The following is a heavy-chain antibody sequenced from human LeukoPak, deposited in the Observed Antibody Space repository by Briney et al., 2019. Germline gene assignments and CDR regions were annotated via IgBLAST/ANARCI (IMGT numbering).Heavy chain of an antibody. D-gene: IGHD3-10*01. CDR3: AKQPYQYVSGSPSWLDP. CDR2: IGGSSGKI. Sequence: PGGSLRLSCAAYGFTFSSYAMTWVRQAPGKGLEWVSGIGGSSGKIFYADSVKGRFTISRDNSKNPLYLQMNTLRAEDTAVYFCAKQPYQYVSGSPSWLDPWGQGTLVTVSS. V-gene: IGHV3-23*01. CDR1: GFTFSSYA. J-gene: IGHJ5*02.